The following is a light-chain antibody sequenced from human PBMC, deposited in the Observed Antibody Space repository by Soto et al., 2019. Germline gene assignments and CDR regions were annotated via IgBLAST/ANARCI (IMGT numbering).Light chain of an antibody. V-gene: IGLV1-51*01. J-gene: IGLJ2*01. Sequence: QSVLTQPPSLSAAPGQKVTISCSGARSNIGKNFVSWYQHLPGTAPKLLIYDNHQRPSGIPDRFSGSKSGTSATLGITGLQTGDEADYYCATLDNDLGAGEVVFGGGTKVTVL. CDR3: ATLDNDLGAGEVV. CDR2: DNH. CDR1: RSNIGKNF.